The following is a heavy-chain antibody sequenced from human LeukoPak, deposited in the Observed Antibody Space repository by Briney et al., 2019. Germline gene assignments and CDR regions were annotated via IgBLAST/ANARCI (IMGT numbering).Heavy chain of an antibody. Sequence: SETLSLTCAVYGGSFSGYYWSWIRQPPGKGLEWIGEINHSGSTNYNPSLKSRVTISVDTSKNQFSLKLSSVTAAGTAVYYCARGLAVAGNFDYWGQGTLVTVSS. CDR1: GGSFSGYY. J-gene: IGHJ4*02. V-gene: IGHV4-34*01. D-gene: IGHD6-19*01. CDR2: INHSGST. CDR3: ARGLAVAGNFDY.